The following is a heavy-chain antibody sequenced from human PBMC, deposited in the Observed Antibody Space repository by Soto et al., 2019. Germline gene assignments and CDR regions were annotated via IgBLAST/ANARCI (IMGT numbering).Heavy chain of an antibody. D-gene: IGHD3-22*01. CDR3: ARGGYSSGYHY. Sequence: QVQLLQSGTEVKEPGASVKVSCKASGYTFTSFDISWVRQAPGQGVEWVGWTTAYNTHTKYAQKLQGRVTMTTDTSTTTAYMELRSVRSDDTAIYFCARGGYSSGYHYWGQGTVVTVSS. J-gene: IGHJ4*02. CDR2: TTAYNTHT. V-gene: IGHV1-18*04. CDR1: GYTFTSFD.